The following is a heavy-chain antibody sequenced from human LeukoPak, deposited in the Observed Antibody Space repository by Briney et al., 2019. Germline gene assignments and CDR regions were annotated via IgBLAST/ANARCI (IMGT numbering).Heavy chain of an antibody. Sequence: GGSLRLSCAASGITFSNAWMSWVRQAPGKGLEWVGRIKSKTDGGTTDYAAPVKGRFTISRDDSKNTLYLQMNSLKTEDTAVYYCTTEGDGSGSYAPRLRYYYYGMDVWGKGTTVTVSS. J-gene: IGHJ6*04. V-gene: IGHV3-15*01. CDR2: IKSKTDGGTT. CDR3: TTEGDGSGSYAPRLRYYYYGMDV. D-gene: IGHD3-10*01. CDR1: GITFSNAW.